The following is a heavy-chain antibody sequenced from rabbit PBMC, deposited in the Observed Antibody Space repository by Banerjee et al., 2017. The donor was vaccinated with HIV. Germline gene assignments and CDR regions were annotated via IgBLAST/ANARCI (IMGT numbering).Heavy chain of an antibody. CDR3: ASGYTYGYAGYAYESL. D-gene: IGHD6-1*01. V-gene: IGHV1S45*01. Sequence: GGDLVKPEGSLTLTCTASGFSFSNKYVMCWVRQAPGKGLEWIGCINSSSRNVVYASWATGRFTISKTSSTTVTLQMTSLTAADTATYLCASGYTYGYAGYAYESLWGPGTLVTVS. CDR1: GFSFSNKYV. CDR2: INSSSRNV. J-gene: IGHJ4*01.